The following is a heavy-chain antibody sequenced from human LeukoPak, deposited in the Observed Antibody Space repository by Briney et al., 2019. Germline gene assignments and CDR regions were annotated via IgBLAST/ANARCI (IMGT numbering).Heavy chain of an antibody. CDR3: AKDINSGSYYSDY. V-gene: IGHV3-9*01. Sequence: GGSLRLSCAASGFTFDDYAMHWVRQAPGKGLEWVSGISWNSGSIGYADSVKGRFTISRDNAKNSLYLQMNSLRAEDTAVYYCAKDINSGSYYSDYWGQGTLVTVSS. CDR2: ISWNSGSI. D-gene: IGHD1-26*01. J-gene: IGHJ4*02. CDR1: GFTFDDYA.